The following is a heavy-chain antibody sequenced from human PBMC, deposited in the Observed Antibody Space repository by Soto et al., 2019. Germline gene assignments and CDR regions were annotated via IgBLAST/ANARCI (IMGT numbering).Heavy chain of an antibody. V-gene: IGHV3-23*01. J-gene: IGHJ4*02. Sequence: GGSLRLPCAASGFTFSSYAMSWVRQAPGKGLEWVSAISGSGGSTYYADSVKGRFTISRDNSKNTLYLQMNSLRAEDTAVYYCAKWSVLRFLERHNANYFDYWGQGTLVTVSS. D-gene: IGHD3-3*01. CDR3: AKWSVLRFLERHNANYFDY. CDR2: ISGSGGST. CDR1: GFTFSSYA.